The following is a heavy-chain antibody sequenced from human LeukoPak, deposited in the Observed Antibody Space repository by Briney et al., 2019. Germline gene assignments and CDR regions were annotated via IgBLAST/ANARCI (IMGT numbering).Heavy chain of an antibody. V-gene: IGHV3-23*01. CDR1: GFTFSSYG. Sequence: GGSLRLSCSASGFTFSSYGMSWVRQAPGKGLEWVSGISNSGGSTNYADSVKGRFTISRDNSKNTLYLQMNSLRAEDTAVYYCAKDRVTGGYSYGVFDYWGLGTLVTVSS. CDR3: AKDRVTGGYSYGVFDY. D-gene: IGHD5-18*01. CDR2: ISNSGGST. J-gene: IGHJ4*02.